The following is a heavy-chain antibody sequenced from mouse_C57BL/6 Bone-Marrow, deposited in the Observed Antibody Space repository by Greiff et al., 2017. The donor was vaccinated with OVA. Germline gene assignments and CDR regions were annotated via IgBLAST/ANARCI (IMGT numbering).Heavy chain of an antibody. CDR2: IYPGDGDT. J-gene: IGHJ3*01. Sequence: VQLQQSGPELVKPGASVKISCKASGYAFSSSWMNWVKQRPGKGLEWIGRIYPGDGDTNYNGKFKGKATLTADKSSSTAYMQLSSLTSEDSAVYFCARSWLLRGRFAYWGQGTLVTVSA. CDR1: GYAFSSSW. D-gene: IGHD2-3*01. CDR3: ARSWLLRGRFAY. V-gene: IGHV1-82*01.